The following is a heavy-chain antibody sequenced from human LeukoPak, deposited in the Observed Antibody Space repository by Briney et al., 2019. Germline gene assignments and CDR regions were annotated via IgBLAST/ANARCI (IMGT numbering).Heavy chain of an antibody. V-gene: IGHV3-23*01. CDR2: IGGSDGRT. CDR1: GFTFSTYA. D-gene: IGHD3-22*01. J-gene: IGHJ6*03. Sequence: EGSLRLSCAASGFTFSTYAMSRVLQAPGKGLEWVSLIGGSDGRTRYADSVKGRFTISRDNSKNTLYLEMNSLRAEDTAVYYCAKDSSSYDWGYMDVWGKGTTVTISS. CDR3: AKDSSSYDWGYMDV.